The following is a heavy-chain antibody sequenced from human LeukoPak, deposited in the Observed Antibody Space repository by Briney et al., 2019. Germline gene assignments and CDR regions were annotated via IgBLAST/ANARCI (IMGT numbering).Heavy chain of an antibody. CDR1: GFTFSSYA. Sequence: GGSLRLSCAASGFTFSSYAMHWVRQAPGKGLEWVAVISYDGSNKYYADSVKGRFTISRDNSKNTLYLQMNSLRAEDTAVYYCAREGYSSSWYLKGSMDVWGQGTTVTVSS. J-gene: IGHJ6*02. V-gene: IGHV3-30-3*01. D-gene: IGHD6-13*01. CDR3: AREGYSSSWYLKGSMDV. CDR2: ISYDGSNK.